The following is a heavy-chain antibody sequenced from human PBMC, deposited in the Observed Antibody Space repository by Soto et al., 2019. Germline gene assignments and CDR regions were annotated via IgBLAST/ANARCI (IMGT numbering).Heavy chain of an antibody. CDR2: ISGSGGST. CDR1: GFTFSSYA. CDR3: ANHGEGYSNYYYFDY. D-gene: IGHD4-4*01. V-gene: IGHV3-23*01. Sequence: PGGSLRLSCAASGFTFSSYAMSWVRQAPGKGLEWVSAISGSGGSTYYADSVKGRFTISRDNSKNTLYLQMNSLRAEDTAVYYCANHGEGYSNYYYFDYWGQGTLVTVSS. J-gene: IGHJ4*02.